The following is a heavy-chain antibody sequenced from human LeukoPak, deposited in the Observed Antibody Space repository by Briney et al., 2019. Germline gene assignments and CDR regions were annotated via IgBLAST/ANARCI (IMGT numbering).Heavy chain of an antibody. D-gene: IGHD2-2*01. CDR1: GYTFTSYY. CDR2: INPSGGST. CDR3: ARVSDCSSTSCYVFDY. V-gene: IGHV1-46*01. Sequence: ASVKVSCKASGYTFTSYYMHWVRQAPGQGLEWMGIINPSGGSTSYAQKFQGRVTMTRDMSTSTVYMELSSLRSEDTAVYYCARVSDCSSTSCYVFDYWGQGTLVTVSS. J-gene: IGHJ4*02.